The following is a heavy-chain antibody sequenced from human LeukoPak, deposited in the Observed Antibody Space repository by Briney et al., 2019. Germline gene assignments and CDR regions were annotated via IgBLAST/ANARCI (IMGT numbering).Heavy chain of an antibody. CDR3: ARTVPGIAVAGIEDY. J-gene: IGHJ4*02. Sequence: PGGSLRLSCAASRFTFLNYAVNWVRQAPGKGLEWVSVIYSGGSTYYADSVKGRFTISRDNSKNTLYLQMNSLRAEDTAVYYCARTVPGIAVAGIEDYWGQGTLVTVSS. V-gene: IGHV3-66*01. CDR1: RFTFLNYA. CDR2: IYSGGST. D-gene: IGHD6-19*01.